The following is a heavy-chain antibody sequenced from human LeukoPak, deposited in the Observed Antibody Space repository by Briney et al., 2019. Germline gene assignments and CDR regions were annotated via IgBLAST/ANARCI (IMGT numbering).Heavy chain of an antibody. V-gene: IGHV3-15*01. D-gene: IGHD3-10*01. J-gene: IGHJ4*02. CDR2: IKSRSDGETA. CDR3: TSDLGITLIRGVIVS. CDR1: GFTFSSAW. Sequence: PGGSLRLSCVASGFTFSSAWMSWVRQAPGKGLEWVGRIKSRSDGETADFAAPVNGRFTISRDDSKSALYLYMHNLNTEDTAVYYCTSDLGITLIRGVIVSWGQGTRVTVSS.